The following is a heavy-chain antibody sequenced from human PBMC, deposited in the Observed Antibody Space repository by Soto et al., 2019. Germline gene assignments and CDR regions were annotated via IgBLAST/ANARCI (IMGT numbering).Heavy chain of an antibody. V-gene: IGHV3-21*01. CDR3: ARDEWFGELLFPNYYGMDV. Sequence: GSLRLSCAASGFTFSSYSMNWFRQSPVKGLEWVSSISSSSSYICYADSVKGRFTISRDNAKNSLYLQMNSLRAEDRAVYYCARDEWFGELLFPNYYGMDVWGQGTTVTVSS. CDR2: ISSSSSYI. CDR1: GFTFSSYS. D-gene: IGHD3-10*01. J-gene: IGHJ6*02.